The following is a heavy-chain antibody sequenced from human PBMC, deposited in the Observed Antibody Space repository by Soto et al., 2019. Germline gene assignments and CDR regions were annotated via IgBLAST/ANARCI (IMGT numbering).Heavy chain of an antibody. CDR1: GYTFTSYA. V-gene: IGHV1-3*01. CDR3: ARERGIGGLGEYLYYYYYGMDV. Sequence: ASVKVSCKASGYTFTSYAMHWVRQAPGQRLEWMGWINAGNGNTKYSQKFQGRVTITRDTSASTAYMELSSLRSEDTAVYYCARERGIGGLGEYLYYYYYGMDVWGQGPTVTVYS. J-gene: IGHJ6*02. CDR2: INAGNGNT. D-gene: IGHD3-16*01.